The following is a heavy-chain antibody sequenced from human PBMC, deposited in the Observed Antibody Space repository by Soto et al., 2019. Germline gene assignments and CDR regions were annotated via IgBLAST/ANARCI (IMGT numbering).Heavy chain of an antibody. J-gene: IGHJ4*02. CDR2: ITPMFGTP. D-gene: IGHD3-22*01. CDR3: ARDGTLYDSSAYYYLY. CDR1: GGTFIRYT. Sequence: SVEVSFRASGGTFIRYTITWVRQAPGQGLEWMGGITPMFGTPNYAQKFQGRVTITADESTSTAYMELSSLRSEDTAMYYCARDGTLYDSSAYYYLYWGQGTLVTVSS. V-gene: IGHV1-69*13.